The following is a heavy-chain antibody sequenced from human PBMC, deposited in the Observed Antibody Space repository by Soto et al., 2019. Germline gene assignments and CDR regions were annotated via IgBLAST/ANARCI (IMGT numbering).Heavy chain of an antibody. Sequence: SETLSLTCAVYGGSFSGYYWSWIRQPPGKGLEWIGEINHSGSTNYNPSLKSRVTISVDTSKNQFSLKLSSVTAADTAVYYCARAEPTYYYDSSGFGTRRHWFDPWGQGTLVTVSS. J-gene: IGHJ5*02. CDR2: INHSGST. D-gene: IGHD3-22*01. CDR3: ARAEPTYYYDSSGFGTRRHWFDP. CDR1: GGSFSGYY. V-gene: IGHV4-34*01.